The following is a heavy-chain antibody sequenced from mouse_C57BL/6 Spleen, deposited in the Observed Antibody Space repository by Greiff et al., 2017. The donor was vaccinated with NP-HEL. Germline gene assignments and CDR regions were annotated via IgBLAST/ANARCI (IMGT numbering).Heavy chain of an antibody. Sequence: VQLQQPGAELVKPGASVKMSCKASGYTFTSYWITWVKQRPGQGLEWIGDIYPGSGSTNYNEKFKSKATLTVDTSSSTAYMQLSSLTSEDSAVYYCARYAELTFYAMDYWGQGTSVTVSS. CDR3: ARYAELTFYAMDY. V-gene: IGHV1-55*01. CDR1: GYTFTSYW. D-gene: IGHD6-1*01. CDR2: IYPGSGST. J-gene: IGHJ4*01.